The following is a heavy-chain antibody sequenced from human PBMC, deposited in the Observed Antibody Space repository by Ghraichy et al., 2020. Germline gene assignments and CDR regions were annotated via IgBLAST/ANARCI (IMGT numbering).Heavy chain of an antibody. Sequence: GGSLRLSCAASGFTFSSYAMSWVRQAPGKGLEWVSAISGSGGSTYYADSVKGRFTISRDNSKNTLYLHMNSLRAEDTAVYYCAKAVSHDYGDYGGFDYWGQGTLVTVSS. V-gene: IGHV3-23*01. D-gene: IGHD4-17*01. CDR2: ISGSGGST. CDR3: AKAVSHDYGDYGGFDY. J-gene: IGHJ4*02. CDR1: GFTFSSYA.